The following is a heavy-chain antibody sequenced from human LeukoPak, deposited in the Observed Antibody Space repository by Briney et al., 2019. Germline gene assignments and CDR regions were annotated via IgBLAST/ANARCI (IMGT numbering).Heavy chain of an antibody. D-gene: IGHD5-24*01. J-gene: IGHJ4*02. CDR2: INPNSRGT. V-gene: IGHV1-2*02. Sequence: ASVKVSCKASGYIFTGYYIHWVRQAPGQGLEWMGWINPNSRGTNYAQKLQGRVTMTRDTSISTAYIEVRRLRSDDTAVDDCARGQRWLQPLDYWGQGTLLTVSS. CDR3: ARGQRWLQPLDY. CDR1: GYIFTGYY.